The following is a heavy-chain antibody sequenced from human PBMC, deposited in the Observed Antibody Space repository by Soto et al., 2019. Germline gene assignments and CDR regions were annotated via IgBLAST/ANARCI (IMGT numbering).Heavy chain of an antibody. J-gene: IGHJ4*02. D-gene: IGHD3-3*01. CDR2: IYPGDSDT. V-gene: IGHV5-51*01. CDR3: ARHSEHDFWSGYHEE. CDR1: GYSFTSYW. Sequence: PGESLKISCKGSGYSFTSYWIGWVRQMPGKGLEWMGIIYPGDSDTRYSPSFQGQVTISADKSISTAYLQWSSLKASDTAMYYCARHSEHDFWSGYHEEWGQGTLVTVSS.